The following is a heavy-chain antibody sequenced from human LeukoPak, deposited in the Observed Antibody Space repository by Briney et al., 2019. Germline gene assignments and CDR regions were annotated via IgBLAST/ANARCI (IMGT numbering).Heavy chain of an antibody. CDR1: GFTFSLYW. V-gene: IGHV3-7*03. D-gene: IGHD2-2*02. CDR3: ARVRRYCSSTSCYKGFDY. J-gene: IGHJ4*02. Sequence: GGSLRLSCEASGFTFSLYWMSWVRQAPGKGLEWVANIKQDGSEKYYVDSVKGRFTISRDNAKNSLYLQMNSLRSEDTAVYYCARVRRYCSSTSCYKGFDYWGQGTLVTVSS. CDR2: IKQDGSEK.